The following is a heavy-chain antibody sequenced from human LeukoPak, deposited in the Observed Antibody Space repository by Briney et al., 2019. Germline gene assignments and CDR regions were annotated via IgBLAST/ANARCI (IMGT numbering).Heavy chain of an antibody. Sequence: PGGSLRLSCAASAFTFSTYAMSWVRQAPGKGLEWVSAISDSGGSTYYADSVKGRFTISRDNSKNTLYLQMNSLRAEDTAVYYCAKSSIIVVVPAAIGYWGQGTLVTVSS. CDR2: ISDSGGST. CDR1: AFTFSTYA. V-gene: IGHV3-23*01. CDR3: AKSSIIVVVPAAIGY. D-gene: IGHD2-2*01. J-gene: IGHJ4*02.